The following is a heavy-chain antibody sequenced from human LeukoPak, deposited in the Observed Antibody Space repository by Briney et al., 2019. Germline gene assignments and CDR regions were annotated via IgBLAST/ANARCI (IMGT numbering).Heavy chain of an antibody. J-gene: IGHJ5*02. V-gene: IGHV5-51*01. CDR2: IYPGDSDI. D-gene: IGHD2-15*01. CDR3: ARQEYCSGGSCYTWFDP. CDR1: GYSINNYW. Sequence: GESLKISCKGSGYSINNYWIGWVRQMPGKGLEWMGIIYPGDSDIRYSPSFQGQVTISADKSISTAYLQWSSPKASDTAMYYCARQEYCSGGSCYTWFDPWGQGTLVTVSS.